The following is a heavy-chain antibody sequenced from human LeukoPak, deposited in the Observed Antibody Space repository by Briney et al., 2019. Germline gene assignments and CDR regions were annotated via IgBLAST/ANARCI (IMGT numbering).Heavy chain of an antibody. V-gene: IGHV3-74*03. J-gene: IGHJ4*02. CDR2: IKKDGFFS. Sequence: GGSLRLSCTASGFPFRVRWMHWVRQAPGKGLVWISLIKKDGFFSTYAYSVKGRFTISRDDAKNTLYLQMDSLRADDTAVYYCATDLDYTFDYWGRGTLVTVSS. CDR3: ATDLDYTFDY. CDR1: GFPFRVRW. D-gene: IGHD4-11*01.